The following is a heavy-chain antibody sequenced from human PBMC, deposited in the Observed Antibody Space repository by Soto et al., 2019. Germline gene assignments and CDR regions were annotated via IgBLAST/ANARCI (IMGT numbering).Heavy chain of an antibody. Sequence: QVTLKESGPVLVKPTETLTWRCTVSGLSITDSEMGVSGIRQPPGQPLEWLAHIDSSGEKSYRTFLKSRLAIAKDTAKSQIVLTMTNMDPADTATYYCARRHLAGAVSPGFDSWGQGIPGTVAS. CDR1: GLSITDSEMG. V-gene: IGHV2-26*01. CDR3: ARRHLAGAVSPGFDS. D-gene: IGHD6-19*01. J-gene: IGHJ5*01. CDR2: IDSSGEK.